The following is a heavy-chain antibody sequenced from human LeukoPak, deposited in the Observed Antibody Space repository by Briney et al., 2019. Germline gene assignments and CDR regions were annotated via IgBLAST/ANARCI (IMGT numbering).Heavy chain of an antibody. D-gene: IGHD3/OR15-3a*01. Sequence: PGGPLRLSCAASGFTFSSYSMNWVRRAPGKGLEWVSYISSSSSTIYYADSVKGRFTISRDNAKNSLYLQMNSLRAEDTAVYYCARGDDFWNAFDIWGQGTMVTVSS. CDR1: GFTFSSYS. CDR2: ISSSSSTI. J-gene: IGHJ3*02. CDR3: ARGDDFWNAFDI. V-gene: IGHV3-48*01.